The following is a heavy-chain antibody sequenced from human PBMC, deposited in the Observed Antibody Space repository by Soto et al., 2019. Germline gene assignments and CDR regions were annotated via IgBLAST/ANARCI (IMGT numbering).Heavy chain of an antibody. D-gene: IGHD3-10*01. V-gene: IGHV3-30-3*01. CDR1: GFTFSSYA. J-gene: IGHJ4*02. Sequence: SLRLSCAASGFTFSSYAMHWVRQAPGKGLEWVAVISYDGSNKYYADSVKGRFTISRDNSKNTLYLQMNRLRAEDTAVYYCARGGNWFGELLYHRLDYWGQGTLVTVSS. CDR2: ISYDGSNK. CDR3: ARGGNWFGELLYHRLDY.